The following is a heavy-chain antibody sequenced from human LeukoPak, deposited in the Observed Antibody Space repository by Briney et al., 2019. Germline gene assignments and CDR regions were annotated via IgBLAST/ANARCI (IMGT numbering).Heavy chain of an antibody. V-gene: IGHV1-69*04. D-gene: IGHD3-22*01. CDR2: IIPILGIA. Sequence: SVKVSCKASGGTFSSYAISWVRQAPGQGLEWMGRIIPILGIANYAQKFQGRVTMTADKSTSTAYMELSSLRPEDTAVFYCARGRRPHYYDNSGVDYWGQGTLVTVSS. J-gene: IGHJ4*02. CDR3: ARGRRPHYYDNSGVDY. CDR1: GGTFSSYA.